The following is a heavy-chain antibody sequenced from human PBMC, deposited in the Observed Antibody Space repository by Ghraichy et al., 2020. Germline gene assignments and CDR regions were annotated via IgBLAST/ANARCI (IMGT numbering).Heavy chain of an antibody. CDR3: ARASGSGYPKYYYGMDV. CDR1: GYTFTSYD. J-gene: IGHJ6*02. D-gene: IGHD3-22*01. Sequence: ASVKVSCKASGYTFTSYDINWVRQATGQGLEWMGWMNPNSGNTGYAQKFQGRVTMTRNTSISTAYMELSSLRSEDTAVYYCARASGSGYPKYYYGMDVWGQGTTVTVSS. CDR2: MNPNSGNT. V-gene: IGHV1-8*01.